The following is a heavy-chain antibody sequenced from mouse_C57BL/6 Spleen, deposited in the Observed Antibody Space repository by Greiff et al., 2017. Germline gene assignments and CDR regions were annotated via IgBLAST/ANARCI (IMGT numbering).Heavy chain of an antibody. D-gene: IGHD4-1*01. Sequence: QVQLQQPGAELVKPGASVKLSCKASGYTFTSYWMHWVKQRPGQGLEWIGMIHPNSGSTNYNEKFKSKATLTVDKSSSTAYMQLSSLTSEDSAVYCCARETGWDGGFADWGQGTLVTVSA. CDR2: IHPNSGST. V-gene: IGHV1-64*01. CDR1: GYTFTSYW. J-gene: IGHJ3*01. CDR3: ARETGWDGGFAD.